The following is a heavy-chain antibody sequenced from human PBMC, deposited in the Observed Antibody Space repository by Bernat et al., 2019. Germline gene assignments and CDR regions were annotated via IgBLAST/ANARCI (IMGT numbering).Heavy chain of an antibody. CDR3: ARRRGFTMVWGVMDWFDP. V-gene: IGHV4-39*01. CDR2: IYYSGST. CDR1: GGSISSSSYY. Sequence: QLQLQESGPGLVKPSETLSLTCTVSGGSISSSSYYWGWIRQPPGKGLEWIGSIYYSGSTYYNPSLKSRVTISVDTSKNQFSLKLSSVTAADTAVYYCARRRGFTMVWGVMDWFDPWGQGTLVTVSS. D-gene: IGHD3-10*01. J-gene: IGHJ5*02.